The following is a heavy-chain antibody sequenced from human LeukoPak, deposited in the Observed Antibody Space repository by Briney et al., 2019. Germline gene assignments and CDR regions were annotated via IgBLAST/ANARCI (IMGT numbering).Heavy chain of an antibody. D-gene: IGHD3-16*02. CDR2: ISAYNGNT. CDR1: GYTFTSYG. J-gene: IGHJ4*02. CDR3: ARDEDWPDYRYYFDY. V-gene: IGHV1-18*01. Sequence: VASVKVSCKASGYTFTSYGICWVRQAPGQGLEWMGWISAYNGNTNYAQKLQGRVTMTTDTSTSTAYMELRSLRSDDTAVYYCARDEDWPDYRYYFDYWGQGTLVTVSS.